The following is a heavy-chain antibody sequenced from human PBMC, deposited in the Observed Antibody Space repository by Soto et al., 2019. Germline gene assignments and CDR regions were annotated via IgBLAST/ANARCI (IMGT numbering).Heavy chain of an antibody. CDR1: GGTFSSYA. Sequence: SVKVSCRASGGTFSSYAISWVRQAPGQGLEWMGGIIPIFGTANYAQKFQGRVTITADESTSTAYMELSSLRSEDTAVYYCARSSGWYINYYYYGMDVWGQGTTVTVSS. V-gene: IGHV1-69*13. CDR3: ARSSGWYINYYYYGMDV. D-gene: IGHD6-19*01. CDR2: IIPIFGTA. J-gene: IGHJ6*02.